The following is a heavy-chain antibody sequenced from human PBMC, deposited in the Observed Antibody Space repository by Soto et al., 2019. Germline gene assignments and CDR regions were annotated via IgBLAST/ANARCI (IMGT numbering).Heavy chain of an antibody. V-gene: IGHV4-59*08. CDR2: VYDTWST. J-gene: IGHJ6*01. Sequence: QVQVQQSGPGLVKPSETLSLTCTVSSGPSKSHNWGWIRQPPGRGLEWIGYVYDTWSTSYNPSLKSRVTVSAATSTNRISLTRRFVTAADTAVYYCVRQGIGFLHGLVDVWGQGTTVIVPS. CDR3: VRQGIGFLHGLVDV. D-gene: IGHD3-10*01. CDR1: SGPSKSHN.